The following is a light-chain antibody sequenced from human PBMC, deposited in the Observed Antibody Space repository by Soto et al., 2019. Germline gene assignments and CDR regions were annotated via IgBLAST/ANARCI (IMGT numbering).Light chain of an antibody. Sequence: EIVMTQSPATLSVSQGERATLSCRASQIVSSNLAWYQQKPGQAPRLLIYGASSRATGIPARFSGSVSGTEFTLTISSLQSEDFAVYYCQHYNNWPPWTFGQGTKVEIK. CDR1: QIVSSN. CDR2: GAS. CDR3: QHYNNWPPWT. J-gene: IGKJ1*01. V-gene: IGKV3-15*01.